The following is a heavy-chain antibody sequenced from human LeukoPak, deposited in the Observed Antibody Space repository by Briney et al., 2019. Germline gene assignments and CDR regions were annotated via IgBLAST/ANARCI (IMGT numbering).Heavy chain of an antibody. V-gene: IGHV4-34*01. Sequence: SETLSLTCAVYGGSFSDYYWSWIRQPPGKGLEWIGEINHSGSTNYNPSLKSRVTMAVDTSKNQFSLKLRSVTAADTAVYYCARGYNWGSPTRNFYYLDVWGKGTTVTVSS. CDR2: INHSGST. D-gene: IGHD7-27*01. CDR3: ARGYNWGSPTRNFYYLDV. CDR1: GGSFSDYY. J-gene: IGHJ6*03.